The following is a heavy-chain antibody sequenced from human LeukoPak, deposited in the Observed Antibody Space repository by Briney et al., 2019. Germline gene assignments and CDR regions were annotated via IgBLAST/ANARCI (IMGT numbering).Heavy chain of an antibody. J-gene: IGHJ4*02. CDR1: GGSFSGYY. Sequence: SETLSLTCAVYGGSFSGYYWGWIRQPPGKGLEWIGEINHSGSTNYNPSLKSRVTISVDTSKNQFSLKLSSVTAADTAVYYCARGSGEWLVLYWGQGTLVTVSS. CDR3: ARGSGEWLVLY. CDR2: INHSGST. D-gene: IGHD6-19*01. V-gene: IGHV4-34*01.